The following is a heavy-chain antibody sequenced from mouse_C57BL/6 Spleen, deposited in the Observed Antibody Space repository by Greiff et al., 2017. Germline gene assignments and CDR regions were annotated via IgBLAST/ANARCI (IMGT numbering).Heavy chain of an antibody. D-gene: IGHD2-2*01. CDR3: ARERIEGDDVYAMED. CDR2: IYPGDGDT. CDR1: GYAFSSSW. J-gene: IGHJ4*01. V-gene: IGHV1-82*01. Sequence: QVQLQQSGPELVKPGASVKISCKASGYAFSSSWMNWVKQRPGKGLEWIGRIYPGDGDTNYNGKFKGKATLTADKSSSTAYMQLSSLTSEDSAVYFCARERIEGDDVYAMEDWGKGTTVTVAS.